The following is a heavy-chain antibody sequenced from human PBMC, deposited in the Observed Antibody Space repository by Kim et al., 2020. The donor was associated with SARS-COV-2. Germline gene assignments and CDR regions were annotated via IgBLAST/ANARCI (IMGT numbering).Heavy chain of an antibody. CDR3: ARGFRGYSGYDSGYFDY. CDR2: IIPIFGTA. Sequence: SVKVSCKASGGTFSSYAISWVRQAPGQGLEWMGGIIPIFGTANYAQKFQGRVTITADESTSTAYMELSSLRSEDTAVYYCARGFRGYSGYDSGYFDYWGQGTLVTVSS. CDR1: GGTFSSYA. J-gene: IGHJ4*02. V-gene: IGHV1-69*13. D-gene: IGHD5-12*01.